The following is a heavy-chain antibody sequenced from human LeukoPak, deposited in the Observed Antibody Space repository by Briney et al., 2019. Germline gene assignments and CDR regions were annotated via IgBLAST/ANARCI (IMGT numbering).Heavy chain of an antibody. V-gene: IGHV3-48*04. CDR2: ISSSSSTI. Sequence: PGGSLRLSCAASGFTFSSYSMNWVRQAPGKGLEWVSYISSSSSTIYYADSVKGRFTISRDNAKNSLYLQMNSLRAEDTAVYYCARDLLGIGNYWGQGTLVTVSS. D-gene: IGHD3-16*01. CDR1: GFTFSSYS. J-gene: IGHJ4*02. CDR3: ARDLLGIGNY.